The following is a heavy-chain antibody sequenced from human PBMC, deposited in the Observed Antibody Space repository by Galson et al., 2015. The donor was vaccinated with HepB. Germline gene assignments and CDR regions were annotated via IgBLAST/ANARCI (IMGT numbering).Heavy chain of an antibody. CDR1: GYTFSSHG. CDR3: ARGHHGTVLGY. V-gene: IGHV1-18*01. CDR2: ISSLNERT. Sequence: SVKVSCKAPGYTFSSHGIFWVRQAPGQGLEWMGWISSLNERTNYAQKIQGRVALTKDTSTTTVYLEIRSLRDDDTAVYYCARGHHGTVLGYWGQGTLVIVSS. D-gene: IGHD6-13*01. J-gene: IGHJ4*02.